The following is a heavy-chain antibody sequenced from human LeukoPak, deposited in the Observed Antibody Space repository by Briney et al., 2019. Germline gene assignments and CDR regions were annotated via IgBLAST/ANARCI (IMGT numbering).Heavy chain of an antibody. CDR3: ARDSSDSFGY. V-gene: IGHV3-30*01. CDR1: GFTFSSYA. CDR2: ISYDGSNK. D-gene: IGHD3-22*01. J-gene: IGHJ4*02. Sequence: GRSLRLSCAASGFTFSSYAMHWVRQAPGKGLEWVAVISYDGSNKYYADSVKGRFTISRDNSKDTLYLQMNSLRAEDTAVYYCARDSSDSFGYWGQGTLVTVSS.